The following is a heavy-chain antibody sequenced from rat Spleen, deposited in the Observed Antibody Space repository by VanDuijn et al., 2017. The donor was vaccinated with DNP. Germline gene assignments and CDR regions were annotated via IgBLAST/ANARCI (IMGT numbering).Heavy chain of an antibody. J-gene: IGHJ2*01. CDR1: GFTFNNYW. CDR2: IGSPAYAP. Sequence: EVQLVESGGDLVQPGRSLKLSCVASGFTFNNYWMTWVRQAPTKGLEWVAYIGSPAYAPYYPDSVKGRFTISRDNAENTVYLQMNSLRSEDTATYFCASWSPIAPISTSNYWGQGVMVTVSS. D-gene: IGHD1-2*01. V-gene: IGHV5-58*01. CDR3: ASWSPIAPISTSNY.